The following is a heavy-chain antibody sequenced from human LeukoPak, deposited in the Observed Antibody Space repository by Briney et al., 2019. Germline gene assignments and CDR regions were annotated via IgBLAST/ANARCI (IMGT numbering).Heavy chain of an antibody. J-gene: IGHJ3*02. CDR2: FDPEDGET. D-gene: IGHD3-22*01. CDR3: ARLNDTQDAFDI. CDR1: GYTLTELS. V-gene: IGHV1-24*01. Sequence: ASVKVSCKXSGYTLTELSMHWVRQAPGKGLEWMGGFDPEDGETIYAQKFQGRVTMTRDTSTSTVYMELSSLRSEDTAVYYCARLNDTQDAFDIWGQGTMVTVSS.